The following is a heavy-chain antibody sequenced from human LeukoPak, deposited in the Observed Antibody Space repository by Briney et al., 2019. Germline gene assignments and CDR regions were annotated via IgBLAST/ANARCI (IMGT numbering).Heavy chain of an antibody. V-gene: IGHV4-4*07. Sequence: PSGTLSLSCTVSGASINSNYWTWVRQVAGKGLEWICGIFTSGSTNYNPYVRSRITMAVDTSKNQFSLNLSSKTAADTGVYYCARGWARRGEKSSFASWGQGTLVTVSS. CDR3: ARGWARRGEKSSFAS. CDR1: GASINSNY. J-gene: IGHJ4*02. CDR2: IFTSGST. D-gene: IGHD3-10*01.